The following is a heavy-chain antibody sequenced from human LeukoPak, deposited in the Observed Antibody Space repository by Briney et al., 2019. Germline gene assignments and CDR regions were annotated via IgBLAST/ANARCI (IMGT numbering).Heavy chain of an antibody. CDR2: INPNSGGT. CDR1: GYTFTGYY. J-gene: IGHJ4*02. Sequence: ASVKVSCKASGYTFTGYYMHWVRQAPGQGLEWMGWINPNSGGTNYAQKFQGRVTMTRDTSISTAYMELSRLRSDDTAVYYCARDYYDSGGYYDYWGQGTLVTVSS. D-gene: IGHD3-22*01. V-gene: IGHV1-2*02. CDR3: ARDYYDSGGYYDY.